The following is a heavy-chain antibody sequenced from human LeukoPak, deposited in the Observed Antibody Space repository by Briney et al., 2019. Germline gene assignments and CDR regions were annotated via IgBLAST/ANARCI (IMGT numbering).Heavy chain of an antibody. Sequence: ASEKDSCKASGYTFTSYYMHWVRQAPGQGLEWMGIINPSGGSTSYAQKFQGRVTMTRDTSASTVYMELSSLRSEDTAVYYCARDGEDIVVVPAAFDYWGQGTLVTVSS. V-gene: IGHV1-46*01. CDR2: INPSGGST. CDR3: ARDGEDIVVVPAAFDY. J-gene: IGHJ4*02. D-gene: IGHD2-2*01. CDR1: GYTFTSYY.